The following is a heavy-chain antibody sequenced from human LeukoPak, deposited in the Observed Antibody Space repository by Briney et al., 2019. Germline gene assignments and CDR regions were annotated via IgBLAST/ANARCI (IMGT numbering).Heavy chain of an antibody. CDR1: GGSISSYY. Sequence: SETLSLTCTVSGGSISSYYWSWIRQPPGKGLEWIGYIYYSGSTYYNPSLKSRVTISVDTSKNQFSLKLSSVTAADTAVYYCARENSGWYFDYWGQGTLVTVSS. V-gene: IGHV4-30-4*01. CDR2: IYYSGST. CDR3: ARENSGWYFDY. J-gene: IGHJ4*02. D-gene: IGHD6-19*01.